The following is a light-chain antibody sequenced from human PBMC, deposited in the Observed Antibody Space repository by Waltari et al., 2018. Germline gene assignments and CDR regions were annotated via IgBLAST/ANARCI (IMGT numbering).Light chain of an antibody. J-gene: IGLJ1*01. CDR1: SSDVGFYDF. V-gene: IGLV2-14*01. CDR3: SSYSDSSTLEL. Sequence: QSALTQPASVSGSPGQSITISCTGTSSDVGFYDFVSWFQHHPGKAPKVMISKVNNRPSGVSNRFSGSKSANTASLTISGLQAEDEADYYCSSYSDSSTLELFGAGTKVTVL. CDR2: KVN.